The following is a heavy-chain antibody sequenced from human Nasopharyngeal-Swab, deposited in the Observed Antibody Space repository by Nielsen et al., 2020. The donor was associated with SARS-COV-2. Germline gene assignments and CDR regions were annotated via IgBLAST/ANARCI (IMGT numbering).Heavy chain of an antibody. J-gene: IGHJ4*02. CDR3: ARDALLTGYPFDY. D-gene: IGHD3-9*01. V-gene: IGHV3-48*01. Sequence: GGSLRLSCAASGFTFSSYSMNWVRQAPGKGLEWLSYTGSSSSSIYYADSVKGRFTISRDNGKNSLYLQMNSLRAEDTAVYYCARDALLTGYPFDYWGRGTLVTVSS. CDR2: TGSSSSSI. CDR1: GFTFSSYS.